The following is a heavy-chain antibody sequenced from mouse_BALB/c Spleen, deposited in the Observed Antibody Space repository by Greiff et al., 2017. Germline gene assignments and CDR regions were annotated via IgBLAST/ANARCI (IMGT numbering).Heavy chain of an antibody. J-gene: IGHJ1*01. CDR2: IDPYYGGT. CDR3: AGRDCGISSWYFDV. V-gene: IGHV1-39*01. CDR1: GYSFTGYN. Sequence: VQLQQSGPELEKPGASVKISCKASGYSFTGYNMNWVKQSNGKSLEWIGNIDPYYGGTSYNQKFKGKATLTVDKSSSTAYMQLKSLTSEDSTVYYCAGRDCGISSWYFDVWGEGTTVTVSS. D-gene: IGHD1-1*01.